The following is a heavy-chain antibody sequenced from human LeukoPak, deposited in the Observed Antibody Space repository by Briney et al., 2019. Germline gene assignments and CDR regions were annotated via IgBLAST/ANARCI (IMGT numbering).Heavy chain of an antibody. CDR2: ITGSSSSI. Sequence: GGSLRLSCAASGFTFSSFHMNWVRQAPGKGLEGISYITGSSSSIYYADSVKGRFTISRDNAKNSLYLQMNSLRAEDTAVYYCARDSSAAGVPDYWGQGTLVTVSS. J-gene: IGHJ4*02. CDR3: ARDSSAAGVPDY. CDR1: GFTFSSFH. D-gene: IGHD6-13*01. V-gene: IGHV3-48*01.